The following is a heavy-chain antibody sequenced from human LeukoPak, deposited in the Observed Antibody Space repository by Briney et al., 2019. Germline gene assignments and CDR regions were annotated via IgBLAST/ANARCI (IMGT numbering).Heavy chain of an antibody. J-gene: IGHJ4*02. CDR1: GGSVSSGSYY. Sequence: TSETLSLTCTVSGGSVSSGSYYWSWIRQPPGKGLEWIGYISYSGNTYYNPSLKSRVTISVDTSKNQFSPKLSSVTVADTAVYYCARDRKYGSESLRRLDYWGQGTLVTVSS. V-gene: IGHV4-30-4*08. D-gene: IGHD3-10*01. CDR2: ISYSGNT. CDR3: ARDRKYGSESLRRLDY.